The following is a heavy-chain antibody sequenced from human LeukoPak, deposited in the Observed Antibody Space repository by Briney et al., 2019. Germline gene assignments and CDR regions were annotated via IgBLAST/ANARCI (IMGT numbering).Heavy chain of an antibody. Sequence: ASVKVSCKASGYTFTNYAMNWVRQAPGQGLEWMGWINTNTENPTYAQGFTGRFVFSLDTSVSTAYPQISSLKADDTAVYYCARDLHVAAAGRFDPWGQGTLVTVSS. J-gene: IGHJ5*02. CDR2: INTNTENP. D-gene: IGHD6-13*01. CDR1: GYTFTNYA. CDR3: ARDLHVAAAGRFDP. V-gene: IGHV7-4-1*02.